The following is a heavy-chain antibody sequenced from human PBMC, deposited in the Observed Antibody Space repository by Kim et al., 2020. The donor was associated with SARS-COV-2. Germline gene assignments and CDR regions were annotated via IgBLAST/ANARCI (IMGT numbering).Heavy chain of an antibody. CDR2: IYYSGST. CDR1: GGSIRSYY. J-gene: IGHJ4*02. CDR3: ARGKNYYGDDYFDY. V-gene: IGHV4-59*13. Sequence: SETLSLTCTVSGGSIRSYYWSWIRQPPGKGLDWIGYIYYSGSTNYNPSLKSRVTISVDTTKNQFSLNLSSVTAADTAAYYCARGKNYYGDDYFDYGGQGT. D-gene: IGHD4-17*01.